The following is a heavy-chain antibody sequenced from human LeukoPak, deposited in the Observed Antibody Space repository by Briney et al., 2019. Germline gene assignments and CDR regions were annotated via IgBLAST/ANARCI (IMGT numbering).Heavy chain of an antibody. J-gene: IGHJ6*03. CDR2: INWNGGST. D-gene: IGHD1-26*01. CDR1: GFTFSSYE. V-gene: IGHV3-20*04. Sequence: GGSLRLSCAASGFTFSSYEMNWVRQAPGKGLEWVSGINWNGGSTGYADSVKGRFTISRDNAKNSLYLQMNSLRAEDTALYYCARSDSSDYYYYMDVWGKGTTVTVSS. CDR3: ARSDSSDYYYYMDV.